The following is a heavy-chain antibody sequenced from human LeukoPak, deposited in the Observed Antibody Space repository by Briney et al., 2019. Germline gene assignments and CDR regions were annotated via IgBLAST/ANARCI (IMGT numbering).Heavy chain of an antibody. CDR3: AKDVGKWESLHFFDY. CDR1: GFTLSSYA. J-gene: IGHJ4*02. CDR2: ISGSGGST. D-gene: IGHD1-26*01. V-gene: IGHV3-23*01. Sequence: PGGSLRLSCAAPGFTLSSYAMSWVRQAPGKGLEWVSAISGSGGSTYYADSVKGRFTISRDNSKNTLYLQMNSLRGDDTAVYYCAKDVGKWESLHFFDYWGQGTLVTVSS.